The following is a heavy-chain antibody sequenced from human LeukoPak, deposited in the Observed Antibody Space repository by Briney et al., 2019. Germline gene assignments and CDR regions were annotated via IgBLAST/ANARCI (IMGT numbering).Heavy chain of an antibody. CDR2: IKSKTDGETT. Sequence: SGGSLRLSCAASGFTFSNAWMSWVRQAPGKGLEWVGRIKSKTDGETTDYAAPVKGRFTISRDDSKNTLYLQMNSLKTEDTAVYYCTTEVISSGGDCILSGSYWGQGTLVTVSS. J-gene: IGHJ4*02. V-gene: IGHV3-15*01. D-gene: IGHD2-21*02. CDR3: TTEVISSGGDCILSGSY. CDR1: GFTFSNAW.